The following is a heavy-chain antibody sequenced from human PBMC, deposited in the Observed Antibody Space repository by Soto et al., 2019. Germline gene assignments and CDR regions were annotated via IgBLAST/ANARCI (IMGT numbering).Heavy chain of an antibody. Sequence: PGGSLKICCKASGYSFAGYWITWVRQKPGKGLEWMGRIDPSDSQTYYSPSFRGHVTISVTKSITTVFLQWSSLRASDTAMYYCARQIYDSDTGPNFQYYFDSWGQGTPVTVSS. D-gene: IGHD3-22*01. CDR1: GYSFAGYW. CDR3: ARQIYDSDTGPNFQYYFDS. V-gene: IGHV5-10-1*01. J-gene: IGHJ4*02. CDR2: IDPSDSQT.